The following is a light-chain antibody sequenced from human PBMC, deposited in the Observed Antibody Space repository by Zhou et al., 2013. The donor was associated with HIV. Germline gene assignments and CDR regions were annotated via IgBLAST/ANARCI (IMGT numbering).Light chain of an antibody. Sequence: DIQMTQSPSSLSASVGDRVTITCRASQKISTYVNWYQQRPGKALKLLIYKASSLESGVPSRFSGSGSGTEFTLTISSLQPDDFATYYCQQCNSYPWTFGQGTKVEIK. CDR2: KAS. CDR3: QQCNSYPWT. J-gene: IGKJ1*01. V-gene: IGKV1-5*03. CDR1: QKISTY.